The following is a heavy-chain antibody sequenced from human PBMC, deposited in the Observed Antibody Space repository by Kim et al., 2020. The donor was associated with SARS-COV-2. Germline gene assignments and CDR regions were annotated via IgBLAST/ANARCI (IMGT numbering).Heavy chain of an antibody. CDR3: AISRRGWSGYGFDY. CDR1: GFNFSNYA. V-gene: IGHV3-23*01. J-gene: IGHJ4*02. D-gene: IGHD5-12*01. Sequence: GGSLRLSCAASGFNFSNYAMSWVRQAPGKGLEWVSTVTDKSGATFYADAVRGRFTTSRDNSQSEGSLQMNSLRAEDTAIYYCAISRRGWSGYGFDYWGQGALVAVSS. CDR2: VTDKSGAT.